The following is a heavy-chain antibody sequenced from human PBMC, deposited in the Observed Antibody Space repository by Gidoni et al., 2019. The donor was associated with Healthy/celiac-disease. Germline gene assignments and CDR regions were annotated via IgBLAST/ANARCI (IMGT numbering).Heavy chain of an antibody. CDR3: ARVRWAVPQIRYIDY. V-gene: IGHV3-66*01. D-gene: IGHD4-17*01. Sequence: AASGFTVSSNYMSWVRQAPGKGLEWVSVIYSGGSTYYADSVKGRFTISRDNSKNTLYLQMNSLRAEDTAVYYCARVRWAVPQIRYIDYWGQGTLVTVSS. CDR2: IYSGGST. CDR1: GFTVSSNY. J-gene: IGHJ4*02.